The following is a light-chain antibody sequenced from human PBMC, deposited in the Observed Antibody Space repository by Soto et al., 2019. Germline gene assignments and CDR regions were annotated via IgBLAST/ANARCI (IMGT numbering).Light chain of an antibody. CDR1: SSNIGAGYD. CDR2: GNS. V-gene: IGLV1-40*01. Sequence: QSVLTQPPSVSGAPGQRVTISCTGSSSNIGAGYDVHWYQQLPGTAPKLLIYGNSNRPSGVPDRFSGSKSGTSASLAITGLQAHDEAYYYCLSYASSLTVVFGAGTKLTVL. CDR3: LSYASSLTVV. J-gene: IGLJ2*01.